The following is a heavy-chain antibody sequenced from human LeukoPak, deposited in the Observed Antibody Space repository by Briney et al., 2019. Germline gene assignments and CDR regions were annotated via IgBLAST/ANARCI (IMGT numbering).Heavy chain of an antibody. J-gene: IGHJ4*02. Sequence: PSETLSLTCAVYGGSFSGYYWSWIRQPPGKGLEWIGEINHSGSTNYNPSLKSRVTISVDTSKNQFSLKLSSVTAADTAVYYRARAVLGYCSSTSCYAHDYWGQGTLVTVSS. CDR2: INHSGST. V-gene: IGHV4-34*01. CDR3: ARAVLGYCSSTSCYAHDY. CDR1: GGSFSGYY. D-gene: IGHD2-2*01.